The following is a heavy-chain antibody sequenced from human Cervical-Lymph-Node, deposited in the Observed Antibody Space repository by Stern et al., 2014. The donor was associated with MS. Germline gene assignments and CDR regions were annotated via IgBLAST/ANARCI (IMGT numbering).Heavy chain of an antibody. CDR1: GFTFSDYT. V-gene: IGHV3-21*01. Sequence: EVKLVESGGGLVKPGGSLRLSCAVSGFTFSDYTMHWVRQAPGKGLEWVSSFSSSRNYIYYADSVTGRFTISRDNAENSLYLQMNSLRAEDTAVYYCARDALMHYYYGLDVWGQGTTVTVSS. J-gene: IGHJ6*02. D-gene: IGHD3-16*01. CDR2: FSSSRNYI. CDR3: ARDALMHYYYGLDV.